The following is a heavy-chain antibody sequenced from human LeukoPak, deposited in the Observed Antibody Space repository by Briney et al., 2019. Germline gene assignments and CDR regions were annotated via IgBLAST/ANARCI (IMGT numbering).Heavy chain of an antibody. Sequence: ASVKVSCKASGYTFTGYYMHWVRQAPGQGLEWMGWINTNSGGTNYAQKFQGRVTMTRDTSISTAYMELSRLRSDDTAVYYCARDYLKYQLLLGWFDPWGQGTLVTVSS. CDR2: INTNSGGT. CDR1: GYTFTGYY. J-gene: IGHJ5*02. CDR3: ARDYLKYQLLLGWFDP. D-gene: IGHD2-2*01. V-gene: IGHV1-2*02.